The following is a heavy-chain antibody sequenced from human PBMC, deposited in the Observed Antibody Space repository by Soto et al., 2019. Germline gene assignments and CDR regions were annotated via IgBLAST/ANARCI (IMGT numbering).Heavy chain of an antibody. CDR3: ARKAVVVAANAFDI. V-gene: IGHV3-21*01. CDR2: ISSSSSYI. J-gene: IGHJ3*02. Sequence: AGSLRLSCAASGFTFSSYSMNWFRQAPGKGLEWVSSISSSSSYIYYADSVKGRFTISRDNAKNSLYLQMNSLRAEDTAVYYCARKAVVVAANAFDIWGQGTMVTVSS. D-gene: IGHD2-15*01. CDR1: GFTFSSYS.